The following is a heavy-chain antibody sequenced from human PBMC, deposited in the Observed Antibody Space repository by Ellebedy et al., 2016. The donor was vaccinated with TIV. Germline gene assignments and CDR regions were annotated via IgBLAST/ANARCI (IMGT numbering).Heavy chain of an antibody. CDR1: GFTFSSYA. V-gene: IGHV3-11*01. CDR2: ISSSGSTI. CDR3: AGGIRYFDEYYFDY. D-gene: IGHD3-9*01. Sequence: GESLKISXAASGFTFSSYAMSWIRQAPGKGLEWVSYISSSGSTIYYADSVKGRFTISRDNAKNSLYLQMNSLRAEDTAVYYCAGGIRYFDEYYFDYWGQGTLVTVSS. J-gene: IGHJ4*02.